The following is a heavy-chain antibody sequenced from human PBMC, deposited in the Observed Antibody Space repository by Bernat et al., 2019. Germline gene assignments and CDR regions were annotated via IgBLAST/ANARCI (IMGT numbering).Heavy chain of an antibody. CDR1: GFSVSSNF. CDR3: ARGDYDTYYFDY. V-gene: IGHV3-53*01. J-gene: IGHJ4*02. Sequence: EVQLAESGGGLIQPGGSLRLSCAASGFSVSSNFMSWVRQTPGRGPEWVSFIYSGGSTYYADSVKGRFTISRDNSKNTLYLQMNSLRAEDTAVYYCARGDYDTYYFDYWGQGTLVTVSS. D-gene: IGHD3-22*01. CDR2: IYSGGST.